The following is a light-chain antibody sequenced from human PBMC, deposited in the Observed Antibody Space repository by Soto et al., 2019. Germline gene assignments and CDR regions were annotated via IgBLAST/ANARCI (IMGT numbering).Light chain of an antibody. CDR1: QSVIYNSNNKNY. V-gene: IGKV4-1*01. CDR3: QQYYSTPYT. CDR2: WAS. Sequence: DIVMTQSPDSLAVSLGERATINCKSSQSVIYNSNNKNYLTWYQQKPGQPPKLLISWASTRASGVPDRFSGSGSGTDFTLTISSLRAEDVAVYYCQQYYSTPYTFGQGTKLEIK. J-gene: IGKJ2*01.